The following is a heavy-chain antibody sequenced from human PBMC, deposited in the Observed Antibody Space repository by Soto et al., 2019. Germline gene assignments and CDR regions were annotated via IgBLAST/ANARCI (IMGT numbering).Heavy chain of an antibody. CDR1: GGSISSGGYY. V-gene: IGHV4-31*03. Sequence: SETLSLTCTVSGGSISSGGYYWSWIRQHPGKGLEWIGYIYYSGSTYYNPSLKSRVTISVDTSKNQFSLKLSSVTAADTAVYYCAGDHLDYGDYVYYYYGMDVWGQGTTVTVSS. D-gene: IGHD4-17*01. CDR3: AGDHLDYGDYVYYYYGMDV. J-gene: IGHJ6*02. CDR2: IYYSGST.